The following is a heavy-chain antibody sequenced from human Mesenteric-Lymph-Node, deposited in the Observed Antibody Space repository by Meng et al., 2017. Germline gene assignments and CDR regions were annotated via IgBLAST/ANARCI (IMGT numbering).Heavy chain of an antibody. CDR2: VVPIFGTA. CDR1: GGTFNSHP. D-gene: IGHD3-16*01. V-gene: IGHV1-69*13. CDR3: ARATHNFVWGSYSD. J-gene: IGHJ4*01. Sequence: SVKVSCKTSGGTFNSHPLSWVRQAPGQGLEWMGGVVPIFGTASYAQKFQGRVTITADEPSTTVYMELSSLRSEDTAVYYCARATHNFVWGSYSDWGTGTHVTVSS.